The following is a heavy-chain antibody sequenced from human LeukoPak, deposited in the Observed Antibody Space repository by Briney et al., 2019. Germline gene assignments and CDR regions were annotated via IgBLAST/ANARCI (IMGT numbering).Heavy chain of an antibody. CDR3: ARHSTTYYYDSSGDREGAFDI. CDR1: GYSISSGYY. Sequence: SETLSLTCTVSGYSISSGYYWAWIRPPPGKGLEWIGEINHSGSTNYNPSLKSRVTISVDTSKNQFSLKLSSVTAADTAVYYCARHSTTYYYDSSGDREGAFDIWGQGTMVTVSS. CDR2: INHSGST. J-gene: IGHJ3*02. V-gene: IGHV4-38-2*02. D-gene: IGHD3-22*01.